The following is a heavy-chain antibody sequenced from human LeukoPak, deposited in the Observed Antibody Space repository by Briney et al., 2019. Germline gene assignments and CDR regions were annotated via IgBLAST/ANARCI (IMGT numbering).Heavy chain of an antibody. Sequence: PSETLSLTCAVYGGSFSCYYWSWIRQPPGKGLEWIGEINHSGSTNYNPSLKSRVTISVDTSKNQFSLKLSSVTAADTAVYYCAHLNGYCSSTSCSHYYYYGMDVWGQGATVTVSS. V-gene: IGHV4-34*01. CDR3: AHLNGYCSSTSCSHYYYYGMDV. D-gene: IGHD2-2*01. CDR1: GGSFSCYY. J-gene: IGHJ6*02. CDR2: INHSGST.